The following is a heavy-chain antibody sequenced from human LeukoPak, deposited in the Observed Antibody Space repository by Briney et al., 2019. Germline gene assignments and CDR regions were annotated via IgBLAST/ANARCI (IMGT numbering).Heavy chain of an antibody. D-gene: IGHD1-26*01. Sequence: PSETLSLTCIVSGGSISSYYWNWIRQPPGKGLEWIGDIFYSGSTNYNPSLKNRVTISVDTSKNHFSLRPRSVTAADTAVYYCARDPRRWGEHYFDYWGQGTPVTVSS. J-gene: IGHJ4*02. CDR2: IFYSGST. CDR1: GGSISSYY. V-gene: IGHV4-59*01. CDR3: ARDPRRWGEHYFDY.